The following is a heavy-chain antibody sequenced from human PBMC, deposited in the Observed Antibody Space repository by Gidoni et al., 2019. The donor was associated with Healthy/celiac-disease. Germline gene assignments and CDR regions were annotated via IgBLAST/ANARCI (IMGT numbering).Heavy chain of an antibody. CDR2: IYYSGST. V-gene: IGHV4-39*01. J-gene: IGHJ4*02. D-gene: IGHD5-12*01. CDR3: ARRGIVATIVD. Sequence: QLQLQESGPGLVKPSETLCLTCTVSGGTISSSSYYWGWIRQPTGKGLGWIGSIYYSGSTYYNPSLKSRVTISVDTSKNQFSLKLSSVTAADTAVYYCARRGIVATIVDWGQGTLVTVSS. CDR1: GGTISSSSYY.